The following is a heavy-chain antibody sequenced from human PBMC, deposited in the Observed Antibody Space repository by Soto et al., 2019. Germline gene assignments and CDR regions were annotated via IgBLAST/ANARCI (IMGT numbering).Heavy chain of an antibody. D-gene: IGHD3-3*01. V-gene: IGHV1-8*01. CDR2: MNPNSGNT. Sequence: ASVKVSCKASGYTFTSYDINWVRQATGQGLEWMGWMNPNSGNTGYAQKFQGRVTMTRNTSISTAYMELSSLRSEDTAVYYCAREGGTYYDFWSGYLSDYRYYYYGMDVWGQGTTVTVS. CDR3: AREGGTYYDFWSGYLSDYRYYYYGMDV. J-gene: IGHJ6*02. CDR1: GYTFTSYD.